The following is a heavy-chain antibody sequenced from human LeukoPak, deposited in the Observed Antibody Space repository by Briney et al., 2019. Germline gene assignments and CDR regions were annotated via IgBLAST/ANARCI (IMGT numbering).Heavy chain of an antibody. J-gene: IGHJ4*02. V-gene: IGHV4-39*07. CDR1: GGSISSSSYY. D-gene: IGHD1-26*01. CDR2: IYYSGST. CDR3: ARVGPVGATRPYYFDY. Sequence: SETLSLTCTVSGGSISSSSYYWSWIRQPPGKGLEWIGSIYYSGSTYYNPSLKSRVTISVDTSKNQFSLKLSSVTAADTAVYYCARVGPVGATRPYYFDYWGQGTLVTVSS.